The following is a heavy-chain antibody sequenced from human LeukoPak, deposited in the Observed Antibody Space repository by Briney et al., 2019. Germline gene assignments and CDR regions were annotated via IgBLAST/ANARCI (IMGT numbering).Heavy chain of an antibody. J-gene: IGHJ4*02. D-gene: IGHD4-23*01. CDR1: GFTFSSYW. V-gene: IGHV3-7*01. CDR3: ATSADSPGNS. Sequence: GGSLRLSCPASGFTFSSYWMSWVRQAPGKGLKWVANLNHDGTAKFYVDSVKGRFTISRDNAKNSLYLQMSNLRAEDTAVYYCATSADSPGNSWGQGTLITVSS. CDR2: LNHDGTAK.